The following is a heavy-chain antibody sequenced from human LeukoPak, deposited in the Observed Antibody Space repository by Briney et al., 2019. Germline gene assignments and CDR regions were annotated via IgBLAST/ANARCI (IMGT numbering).Heavy chain of an antibody. J-gene: IGHJ5*02. CDR3: ARDGITIFGVVIIRGFDP. V-gene: IGHV4-34*01. CDR2: INHSGST. Sequence: SETPSLTCAVYGGSFSGYYWSWIRQPPGKGLEWIGEINHSGSTNYNPSLKSRVTISVDTSKNQFSLKLSSVTAADTAVYYCARDGITIFGVVIIRGFDPWGQGTLVTVSS. CDR1: GGSFSGYY. D-gene: IGHD3-3*01.